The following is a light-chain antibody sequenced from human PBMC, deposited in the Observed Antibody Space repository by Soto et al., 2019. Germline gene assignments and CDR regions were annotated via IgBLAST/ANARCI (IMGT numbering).Light chain of an antibody. CDR3: QQYDSSLYT. V-gene: IGKV3-20*01. J-gene: IGKJ2*01. CDR1: QSVSSSY. CDR2: AAS. Sequence: EIVLTQSPGTLSLSPGERATLSCRASQSVSSSYLAWYQQKPGQAPRLLIYAASSRATGIPDRFSGSGSGTDFPLPISSLEPEDVAVYYCQQYDSSLYTFVQGTKLEIK.